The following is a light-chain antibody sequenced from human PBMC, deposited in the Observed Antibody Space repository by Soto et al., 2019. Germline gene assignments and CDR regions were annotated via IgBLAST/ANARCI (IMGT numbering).Light chain of an antibody. CDR1: QSVSSK. J-gene: IGKJ2*01. CDR3: QQYNNWPPYT. Sequence: EIVMTQSPATLSVSPGERATLSYRASQSVSSKLAWYQQKPGQAPRLLIYAASTRATGIPARFSGSGSGTEFTLTITSLQSEDFAVYYCQQYNNWPPYTFGQGTKLEIK. V-gene: IGKV3-15*01. CDR2: AAS.